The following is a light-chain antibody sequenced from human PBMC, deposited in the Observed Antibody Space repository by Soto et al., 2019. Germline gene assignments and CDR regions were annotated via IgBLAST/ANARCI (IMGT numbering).Light chain of an antibody. CDR3: QQYGSSRWT. J-gene: IGKJ1*01. V-gene: IGKV3-20*01. CDR1: QSVSSSY. Sequence: IVVTQSPGTLSLSPGERATLSCRASQSVSSSYLAWYQQNRGQAPRLLIYGASSRATGIPDRFSGSGSGTDFTLTISRLEPEDFAVYYCQQYGSSRWTFGQGTKV. CDR2: GAS.